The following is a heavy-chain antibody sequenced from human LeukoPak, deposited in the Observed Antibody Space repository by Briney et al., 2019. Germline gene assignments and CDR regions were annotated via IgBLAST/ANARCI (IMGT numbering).Heavy chain of an antibody. CDR3: AREGSGSYGGGFDY. J-gene: IGHJ4*02. CDR1: GYTFTGYY. V-gene: IGHV1-2*02. CDR2: INPNSGGT. Sequence: ASVKVSCKASGYTFTGYYMHWMRQAPGQGLEWMGWINPNSGGTNYAQKFQGRVTMTRDTSISTAYMELSSLRSEDTAVYYCAREGSGSYGGGFDYWGQGTLVTVSS. D-gene: IGHD1-26*01.